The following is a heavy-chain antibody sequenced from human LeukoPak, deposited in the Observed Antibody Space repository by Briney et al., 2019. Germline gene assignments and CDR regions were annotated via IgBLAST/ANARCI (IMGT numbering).Heavy chain of an antibody. CDR2: DGSNK. D-gene: IGHD3-10*01. Sequence: DGSNKYYADSVKGRFTISRDNSKNTLYLQMNSLRAEDTAVYYCARDRRTVRGVITGFDYWGQGTLVTVSS. V-gene: IGHV3-33*01. CDR3: ARDRRTVRGVITGFDY. J-gene: IGHJ4*02.